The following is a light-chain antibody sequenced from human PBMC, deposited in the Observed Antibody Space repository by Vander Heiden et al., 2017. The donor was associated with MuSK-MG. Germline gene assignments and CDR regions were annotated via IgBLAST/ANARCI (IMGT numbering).Light chain of an antibody. CDR1: QSVSSW. V-gene: IGKV1-5*03. CDR3: QQDDSHPWT. CDR2: KAS. Sequence: DIQMTQSPSTLSASVGDRVTMTCRASQSVSSWLAWFQQKPGKAPKLLISKASSLNGGVSSRFSGSGSGTEFTLTISSLQPDDFATYYCQQDDSHPWTFGQGTKVEIK. J-gene: IGKJ1*01.